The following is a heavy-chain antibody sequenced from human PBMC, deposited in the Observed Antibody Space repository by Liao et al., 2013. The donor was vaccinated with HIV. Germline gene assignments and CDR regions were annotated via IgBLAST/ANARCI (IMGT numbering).Heavy chain of an antibody. CDR1: GGSFSGYY. V-gene: IGHV4-34*01. CDR3: ARTSSSWTAFDI. Sequence: QVQLQQWGAGLLKPSETLSLTCAVYGGSFSGYYWSWIRQPPGKGLEWIGEINHSGSTNYNPSLKSRVTISVDTSKNQFSLKLSSVTAADTAVYYCARTSSSWTAFDIWGQGTMVTVSS. J-gene: IGHJ3*02. D-gene: IGHD6-13*01. CDR2: INHSGST.